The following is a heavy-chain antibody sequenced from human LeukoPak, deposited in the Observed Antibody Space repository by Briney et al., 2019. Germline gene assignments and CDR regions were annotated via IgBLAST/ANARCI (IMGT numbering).Heavy chain of an antibody. V-gene: IGHV3-15*01. CDR1: GFTFSNAW. Sequence: GGSLRLSCVASGFTFSNAWMSWVRQAPGKGLEWVGRIKSESDGGTTNYAEPVKGRFTISRDNSKNTLFLQMNSVQMEDTAVYYCTTERCTSTSCYCAFWGRGTLVTAS. J-gene: IGHJ4*02. D-gene: IGHD2-2*01. CDR3: TTERCTSTSCYCAF. CDR2: IKSESDGGTT.